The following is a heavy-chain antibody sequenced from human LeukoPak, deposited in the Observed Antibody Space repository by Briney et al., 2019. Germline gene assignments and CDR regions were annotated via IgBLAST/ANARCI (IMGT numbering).Heavy chain of an antibody. J-gene: IGHJ4*02. V-gene: IGHV3-74*03. CDR2: INTDGRST. CDR3: ARGIAIIPAGVADC. CDR1: GFTFSNYW. D-gene: IGHD2-2*01. Sequence: GGSLRLSCAASGFTFSNYWMHWVRQAPGKGLVWVSRINTDGRSTTHADSVKGRFTISRDNAKNTLYLQMNSLRAEDTAVCYCARGIAIIPAGVADCWGQGTLVTVSS.